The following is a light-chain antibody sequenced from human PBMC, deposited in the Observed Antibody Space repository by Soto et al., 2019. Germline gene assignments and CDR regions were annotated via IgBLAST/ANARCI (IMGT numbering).Light chain of an antibody. CDR3: HQYNNLWT. Sequence: EIVMTQSPATLSVSPGGRVTLSCRASQSVSSRLAWYQQKPGQSPRLLIYGASTRATGIPARFSGSGSGTEITLTISSLQSEDFGVYYCHQYNNLWTFGQGTKVDIK. CDR2: GAS. J-gene: IGKJ1*01. CDR1: QSVSSR. V-gene: IGKV3-15*01.